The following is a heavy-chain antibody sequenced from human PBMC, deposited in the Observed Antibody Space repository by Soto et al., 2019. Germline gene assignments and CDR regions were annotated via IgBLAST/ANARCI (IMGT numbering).Heavy chain of an antibody. Sequence: EVQLVESGGGLIQPGGSLRLSCAASGFTVSSNYMSWVRQAPGKGLEWVSVIYSGGSTYYAESVKGRFTISRDNAKNTLYLQKNSLGADDTAVYHCARGSHCGIIGYYYYFYGIDVWGLGTTLTVSS. V-gene: IGHV3-53*01. CDR1: GFTVSSNY. CDR2: IYSGGST. J-gene: IGHJ6*02. D-gene: IGHD3-16*01. CDR3: ARGSHCGIIGYYYYFYGIDV.